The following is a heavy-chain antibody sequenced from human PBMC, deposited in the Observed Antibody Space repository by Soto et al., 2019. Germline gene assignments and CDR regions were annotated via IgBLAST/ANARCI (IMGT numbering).Heavy chain of an antibody. CDR2: IYYSGST. Sequence: SETLSLTCTVSGGSISSYYWSWIRQPPGKGLEWIGYIYYSGSTNYNPSLKSRVTISVDTSKNQFSLKLSFVTAADTAVYYCARADILTGYYPGYFDYWGQGTLVTVS. D-gene: IGHD3-9*01. CDR1: GGSISSYY. J-gene: IGHJ4*02. CDR3: ARADILTGYYPGYFDY. V-gene: IGHV4-59*01.